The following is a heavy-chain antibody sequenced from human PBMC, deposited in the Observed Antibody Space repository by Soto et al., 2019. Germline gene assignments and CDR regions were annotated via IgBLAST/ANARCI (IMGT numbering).Heavy chain of an antibody. Sequence: ASVKVSCKASGYTFTGYAIHWVRQAPGQRLEWMGWINGGNGDTKYAQKFQGRVTITRDTSAATAYMELTSLGSEDTALYHCGRGYCSSTSCQYYLDFWGQGTPVTVSS. CDR2: INGGNGDT. CDR1: GYTFTGYA. D-gene: IGHD2-2*01. CDR3: GRGYCSSTSCQYYLDF. V-gene: IGHV1-3*01. J-gene: IGHJ4*02.